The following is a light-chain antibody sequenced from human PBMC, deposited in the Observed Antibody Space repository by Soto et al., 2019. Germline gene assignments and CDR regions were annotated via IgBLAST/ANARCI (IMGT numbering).Light chain of an antibody. Sequence: EILMTQSRATLSVSPGERDTRSCRASQSVSSNLAWYQQKPGQAPGILIYGESTRATGIQARFSGSGSGTEFTLTISGIEPADLGVYYCTQRHNWHITFGQGTRVEIK. CDR1: QSVSSN. J-gene: IGKJ5*01. V-gene: IGKV3-15*01. CDR2: GES. CDR3: TQRHNWHIT.